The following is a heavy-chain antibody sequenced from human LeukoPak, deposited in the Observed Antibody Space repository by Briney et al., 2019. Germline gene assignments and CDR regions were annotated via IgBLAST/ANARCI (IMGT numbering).Heavy chain of an antibody. V-gene: IGHV1-2*02. Sequence: ASVKVSCKASGYTFTGYYMHWVRQAPGQGLEWMGWINPNSGGTNYAQKFQGRVTMTRDTSISTAYMELSRLRSDDTAVYYCARDLTVGARLYYYYMDVWGKGTTVTVSS. CDR1: GYTFTGYY. CDR2: INPNSGGT. J-gene: IGHJ6*03. CDR3: ARDLTVGARLYYYYMDV. D-gene: IGHD1-26*01.